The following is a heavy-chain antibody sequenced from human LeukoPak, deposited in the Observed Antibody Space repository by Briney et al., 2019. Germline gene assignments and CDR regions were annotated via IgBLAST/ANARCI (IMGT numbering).Heavy chain of an antibody. CDR1: GFTFSSYA. Sequence: PGGSLRLSCAASGFTFSSYAMHWVRQAPGKGLEWVAVISYDGNNKYYADSVKGRFTISRDNSKNTLYLQMNSLRAEDTAVYYCARDRGQWLVSWYFDYWGQGTLVTVSS. CDR3: ARDRGQWLVSWYFDY. CDR2: ISYDGNNK. D-gene: IGHD6-19*01. J-gene: IGHJ4*02. V-gene: IGHV3-30-3*01.